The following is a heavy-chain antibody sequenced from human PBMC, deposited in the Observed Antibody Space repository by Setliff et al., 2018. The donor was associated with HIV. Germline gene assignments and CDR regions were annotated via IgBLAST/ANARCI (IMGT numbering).Heavy chain of an antibody. Sequence: SETLSLTCTVSGGSITSYYWSWIRQPPGKGLEWIGYISTSGSTNYNPSLKSRVTISVDTSKTQFSLRLSSVTAADTAVYYCARIFGGNSAPFDYWGQGILVTVSS. V-gene: IGHV4-4*09. CDR3: ARIFGGNSAPFDY. CDR2: ISTSGST. CDR1: GGSITSYY. D-gene: IGHD2-21*02. J-gene: IGHJ4*02.